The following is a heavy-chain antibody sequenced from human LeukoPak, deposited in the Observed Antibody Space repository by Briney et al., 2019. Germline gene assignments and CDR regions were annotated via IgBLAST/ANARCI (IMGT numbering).Heavy chain of an antibody. CDR3: ARWALRDSEYFQH. Sequence: ASVKVSCKASGGTFSSYAISWVRQAPGQGLEWMGGIIPIFGTANYAQKFQGRVTITADESTSTAYMELSSLRSEDTAVYCCARWALRDSEYFQHWGQGTLVTVSS. D-gene: IGHD4-17*01. J-gene: IGHJ1*01. V-gene: IGHV1-69*13. CDR1: GGTFSSYA. CDR2: IIPIFGTA.